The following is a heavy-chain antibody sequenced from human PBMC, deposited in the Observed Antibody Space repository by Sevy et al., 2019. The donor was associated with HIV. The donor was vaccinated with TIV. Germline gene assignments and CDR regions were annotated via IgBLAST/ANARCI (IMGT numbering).Heavy chain of an antibody. J-gene: IGHJ6*02. Sequence: ASVKVSCKVSGYTLTELSMHWVRQAPGKGLEWMGGFDPEDGETIYAQKFQGRVTMTEDTSTDTAYMELSSLRSEDTAVYYCATVGATTLGYYYYGMHVWGQGTTVTVSS. D-gene: IGHD1-26*01. CDR3: ATVGATTLGYYYYGMHV. CDR1: GYTLTELS. V-gene: IGHV1-24*01. CDR2: FDPEDGET.